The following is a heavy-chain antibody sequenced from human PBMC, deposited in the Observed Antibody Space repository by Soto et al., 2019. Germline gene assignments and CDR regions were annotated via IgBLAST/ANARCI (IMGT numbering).Heavy chain of an antibody. CDR1: GGSISSYY. CDR3: ARDNGYSYGYTLDH. V-gene: IGHV4-59*01. J-gene: IGHJ4*02. D-gene: IGHD5-18*01. Sequence: PSETLSLTCTVSGGSISSYYWSWIRQPPGKGLEWIGYIYYSGSTNNNPSLKSRVTISVDTSKNQFSLKLSSVTAADTAVYYCARDNGYSYGYTLDHWGQGTLVTVSS. CDR2: IYYSGST.